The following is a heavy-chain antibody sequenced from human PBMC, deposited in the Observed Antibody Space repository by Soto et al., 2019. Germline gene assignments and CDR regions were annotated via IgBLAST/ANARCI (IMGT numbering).Heavy chain of an antibody. D-gene: IGHD3-3*01. V-gene: IGHV4-34*01. CDR3: AKGGRFPEARYYFLDV. Sequence: PSETLSLTCVVDGECFSGYYWTWIRQPPGKGLEWIGEINDSGSTNHKPSLKSRVTMSIDTSKNQFSLNLRSVTAADTGVYYCAKGGRFPEARYYFLDVWGNGTTVTVSS. J-gene: IGHJ6*03. CDR2: INDSGST. CDR1: GECFSGYY.